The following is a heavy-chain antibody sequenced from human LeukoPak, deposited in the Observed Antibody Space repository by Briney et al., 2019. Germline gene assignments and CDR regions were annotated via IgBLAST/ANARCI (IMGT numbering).Heavy chain of an antibody. D-gene: IGHD3-9*01. Sequence: GASVTVSCKASGYTFTSYDINWVRQATGQGLEWMGWMNPNSGNTGYAQKFQGRVTITRNTSISTAYMELSSLRSEDTAVYYCARAAYDILTGYPARSHFDCWGQGTLVTVSS. CDR3: ARAAYDILTGYPARSHFDC. V-gene: IGHV1-8*03. CDR2: MNPNSGNT. J-gene: IGHJ4*02. CDR1: GYTFTSYD.